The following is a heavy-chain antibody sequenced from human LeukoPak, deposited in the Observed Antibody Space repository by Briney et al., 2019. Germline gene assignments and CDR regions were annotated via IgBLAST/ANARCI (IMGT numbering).Heavy chain of an antibody. V-gene: IGHV4-59*01. Sequence: MTSETLSLTCTVSGGSIRSYYWSWIRQPPGKGLEWIGYIYYSGSTNYNPSLKSRVAISVDTSKNQFSLKLDSVTAADTAVYYCARLQATVTIHAYFDYWGQGTLVTVSS. D-gene: IGHD4-17*01. CDR1: GGSIRSYY. CDR2: IYYSGST. J-gene: IGHJ4*01. CDR3: ARLQATVTIHAYFDY.